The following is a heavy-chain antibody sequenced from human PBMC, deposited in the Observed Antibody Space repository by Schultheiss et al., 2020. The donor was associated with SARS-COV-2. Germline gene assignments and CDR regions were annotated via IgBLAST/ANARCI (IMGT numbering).Heavy chain of an antibody. CDR2: IYYTGST. Sequence: SETLSLTCTVSGGSISSSSYYWGWIRQPPGKGLEWIGYIYYTGSTNYNPSLRSRVTISVDTSKNQFSLKLISVTAADTAVYYCARDADYYYYHMDLWGKGTTVTVSS. J-gene: IGHJ6*03. V-gene: IGHV4-61*01. CDR1: GGSISSSSYY. CDR3: ARDADYYYYHMDL.